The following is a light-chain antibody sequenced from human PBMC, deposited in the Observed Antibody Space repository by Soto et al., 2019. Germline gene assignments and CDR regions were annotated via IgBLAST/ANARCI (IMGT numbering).Light chain of an antibody. Sequence: QSALTQPASVSGSPGQSITISCTGTSSDVGGYNYVSWYQQDPGKAPKLMIYDVTNRPSGVSNRFSGSKSGNTASLTISGLQAEDEADYYCNSYTSSITRYVFGGGTKVTVL. V-gene: IGLV2-14*01. J-gene: IGLJ3*02. CDR2: DVT. CDR3: NSYTSSITRYV. CDR1: SSDVGGYNY.